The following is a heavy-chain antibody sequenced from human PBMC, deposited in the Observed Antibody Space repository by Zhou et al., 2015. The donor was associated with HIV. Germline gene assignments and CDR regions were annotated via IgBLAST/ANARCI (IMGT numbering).Heavy chain of an antibody. Sequence: QEQLVQSGAEVKKPGSSVKVSCKTSGGTFSSYVINWVRQVPGHGLEWVGGIIVLYETATYAQQFQGRVTITADKSTSTAYMELSGLTSEDTAMYYCARERGDCTTSTCQFYHFYYGMDVWGQGTTVTVSS. V-gene: IGHV1-69*06. CDR3: ARERGDCTTSTCQFYHFYYGMDV. CDR1: GGTFSSYV. J-gene: IGHJ6*02. CDR2: IIVLYETA. D-gene: IGHD2-8*01.